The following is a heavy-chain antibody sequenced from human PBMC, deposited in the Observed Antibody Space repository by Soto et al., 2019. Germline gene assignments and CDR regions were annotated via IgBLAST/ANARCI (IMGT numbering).Heavy chain of an antibody. D-gene: IGHD3-9*01. Sequence: GGSLRLSCAASGFTFSSYAMSWVRQAPGKGLEWVSAISGSGGSTYYADSVKGRFTISRDNSKNTLYLQMNSLRAEDTAVYYCARRLVMYNWFDPWGQGTLVTVSS. V-gene: IGHV3-23*01. CDR1: GFTFSSYA. J-gene: IGHJ5*02. CDR2: ISGSGGST. CDR3: ARRLVMYNWFDP.